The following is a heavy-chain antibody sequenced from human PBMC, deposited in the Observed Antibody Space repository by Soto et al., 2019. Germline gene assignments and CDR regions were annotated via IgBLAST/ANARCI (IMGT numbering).Heavy chain of an antibody. CDR2: ISGSGGST. CDR3: AKTTGYCSSTSCYTYGFDY. D-gene: IGHD2-2*02. V-gene: IGHV3-23*01. Sequence: AXRLSCAASGFPFSSYAMSWVRQAPGKGLEWVSAISGSGGSTYYADSVKGRFTISRDNSKNTLYLQMKSLRAEDTAVYYCAKTTGYCSSTSCYTYGFDYWGQGNLVTVSS. CDR1: GFPFSSYA. J-gene: IGHJ4*02.